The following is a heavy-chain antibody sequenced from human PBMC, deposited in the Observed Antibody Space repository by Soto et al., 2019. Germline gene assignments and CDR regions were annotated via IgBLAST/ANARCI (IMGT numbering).Heavy chain of an antibody. D-gene: IGHD5-12*01. V-gene: IGHV3-23*01. CDR2: ISGGGGTT. Sequence: EVQLLESGGGLVQPGGSLRLSCAASGFTFTTYAMNWVRQAPGKGLEWVSGISGGGGTTHYADSVKGRITISRDNSKNTLYLQMNSLRAEDTAVYYCAKDLSGYSNYYYYYGMDVWGQGTTVTVSS. CDR1: GFTFTTYA. J-gene: IGHJ6*02. CDR3: AKDLSGYSNYYYYYGMDV.